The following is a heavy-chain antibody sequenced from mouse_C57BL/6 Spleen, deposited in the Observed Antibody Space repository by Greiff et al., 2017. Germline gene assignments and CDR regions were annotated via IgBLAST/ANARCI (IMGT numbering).Heavy chain of an antibody. J-gene: IGHJ1*03. CDR1: GYSFTDYY. CDR2: INPNYGTT. CDR3: VRMRATVAEYFDV. V-gene: IGHV1-39*01. D-gene: IGHD1-1*01. Sequence: EVQLQQSGPELVKPGASVKISCKASGYSFTDYYMNWVKQSTGKSLEWIGVINPNYGTTSYNQKFKGKATLTVDQSSSTAYMQLNSLTSEDSAVYFCVRMRATVAEYFDVWGTGTTVTVSS.